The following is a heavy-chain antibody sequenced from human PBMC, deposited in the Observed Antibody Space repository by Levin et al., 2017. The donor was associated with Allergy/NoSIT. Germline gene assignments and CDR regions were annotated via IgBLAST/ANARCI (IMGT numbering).Heavy chain of an antibody. Sequence: PGESLKISCTASGYTFTTYAMNWVRQAPGQGLEWLGWINTNTGKSTYAQGFTGRFALSSDTSVSTVYLQISNLKAEDTAVYYCARVIRGYNYGYVSGLMDVWGQGTTVTVSS. CDR3: ARVIRGYNYGYVSGLMDV. CDR1: GYTFTTYA. V-gene: IGHV7-4-1*02. D-gene: IGHD3-16*01. CDR2: INTNTGKS. J-gene: IGHJ6*02.